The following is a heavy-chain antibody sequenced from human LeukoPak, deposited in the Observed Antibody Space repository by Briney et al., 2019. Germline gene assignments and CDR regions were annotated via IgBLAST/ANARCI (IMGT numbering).Heavy chain of an antibody. CDR3: ARDAPYESSGYQDY. Sequence: GGSLRLSCTASGFTFGHYWMSWVRQAPGKGLEWVANIKQDGSAKYYVDSVKGRFTISRDNAENSLYLQMNSLRAEDTAVYYCARDAPYESSGYQDYWGQGTLVTVSS. V-gene: IGHV3-7*01. CDR2: IKQDGSAK. J-gene: IGHJ4*02. D-gene: IGHD3-22*01. CDR1: GFTFGHYW.